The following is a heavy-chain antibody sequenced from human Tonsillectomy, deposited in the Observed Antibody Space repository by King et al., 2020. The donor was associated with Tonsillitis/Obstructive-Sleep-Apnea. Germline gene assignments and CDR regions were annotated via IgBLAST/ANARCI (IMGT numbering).Heavy chain of an antibody. D-gene: IGHD3-3*01. Sequence: VQLVESGGGLVQPGGSLRLSCAASGFTFSSYWMTWVRQSPGKGLEWVANIKQDGSEKYYVDSVKGRLTISRDNAKNSLYLQMNSLRAEDTAVYYCARDSYGFWGGYSDYWGQGTLVTVSS. J-gene: IGHJ4*02. CDR3: ARDSYGFWGGYSDY. CDR1: GFTFSSYW. V-gene: IGHV3-7*04. CDR2: IKQDGSEK.